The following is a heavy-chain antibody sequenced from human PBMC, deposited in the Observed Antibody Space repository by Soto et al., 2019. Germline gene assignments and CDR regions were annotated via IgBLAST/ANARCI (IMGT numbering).Heavy chain of an antibody. CDR1: GYKFTNHW. V-gene: IGHV5-51*03. D-gene: IGHD4-17*01. CDR3: ARVVSSFTTVSRTYYIDF. J-gene: IGHJ4*02. Sequence: EVQLVQSGAEVKKPGESLKISCKASGYKFTNHWIGWVRQMPGKGLQWMAMIYGGDFDIRYSPSFQGQVTLSADKSINTAYLQWGSLKASDTAIYYCARVVSSFTTVSRTYYIDFWGQGTRVIVSS. CDR2: IYGGDFDI.